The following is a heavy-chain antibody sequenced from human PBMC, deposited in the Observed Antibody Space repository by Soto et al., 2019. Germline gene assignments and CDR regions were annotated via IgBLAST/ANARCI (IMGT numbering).Heavy chain of an antibody. D-gene: IGHD6-13*01. Sequence: EPLPLTAAVSGGSISSSNWRSWVRQPPGKGLEWIVEIYHSGSTNYNPSLKSRVTISVDKSKNQFSLKLSSVTAADTAVYYWARDLGEQQLVLDYWGQGTLVTVSS. J-gene: IGHJ4*02. V-gene: IGHV4-4*02. CDR2: IYHSGST. CDR1: GGSISSSNW. CDR3: ARDLGEQQLVLDY.